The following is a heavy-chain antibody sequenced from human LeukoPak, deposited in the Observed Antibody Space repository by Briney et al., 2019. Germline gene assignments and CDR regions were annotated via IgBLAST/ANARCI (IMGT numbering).Heavy chain of an antibody. J-gene: IGHJ4*02. CDR2: ISSSGSTI. Sequence: PGGSLRLSCAASGFTFSSYSMNWVRQAPGKGLEWVSYISSSGSTIYYADSVKGRFTISRDNAKNSLYLQMNSLRAEDTAVYYCARAKHGYNFDYWGQGTLVTVSS. D-gene: IGHD5-24*01. CDR1: GFTFSSYS. CDR3: ARAKHGYNFDY. V-gene: IGHV3-48*04.